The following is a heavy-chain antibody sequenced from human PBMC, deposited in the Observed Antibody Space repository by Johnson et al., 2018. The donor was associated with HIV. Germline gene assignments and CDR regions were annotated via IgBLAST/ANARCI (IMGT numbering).Heavy chain of an antibody. V-gene: IGHV3-66*01. Sequence: VQLVESGGGLVQPGGSLRLSCAASGFTVSNKYLSWVRQAPVKGLEWVSVLYTGGSTSYAASVQGRFTISRDNSKTTGYLQRNSLRAEDTAVYYCAKVAVATAAGGVALDIWGPGTMVTVSS. D-gene: IGHD6-13*01. J-gene: IGHJ3*02. CDR3: AKVAVATAAGGVALDI. CDR1: GFTVSNKY. CDR2: LYTGGST.